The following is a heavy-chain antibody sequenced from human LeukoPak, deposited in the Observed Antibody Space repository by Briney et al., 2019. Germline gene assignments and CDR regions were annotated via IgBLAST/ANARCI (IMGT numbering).Heavy chain of an antibody. CDR2: INHSGST. V-gene: IGHV4-34*01. CDR1: GGSFSGYY. CDR3: ARAQYSSSLDY. D-gene: IGHD6-13*01. Sequence: PSETLSLTCAVYGGSFSGYYWSWIRQPPGKGLEWIGEINHSGSTNYNPSLKSRVTISVDTSKNQFSLKLSSVTAADTAVYYYARAQYSSSLDYWGQGTLVTVSS. J-gene: IGHJ4*02.